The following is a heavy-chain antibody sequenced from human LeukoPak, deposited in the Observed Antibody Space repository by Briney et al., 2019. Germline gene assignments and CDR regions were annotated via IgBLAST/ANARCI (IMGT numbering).Heavy chain of an antibody. CDR1: GYTFTSYG. CDR2: ISAYNGNT. CDR3: ARDSELNYDILTGYFDY. V-gene: IGHV1-18*01. Sequence: ASVKVSCKASGYTFTSYGISWVRQAPGQGLEWMGWISAYNGNTNYAQKLQGRVTMTTDTSTSTAYMELRSLRSDDTAVYYCARDSELNYDILTGYFDYWGQGTLVTVSS. D-gene: IGHD3-9*01. J-gene: IGHJ4*02.